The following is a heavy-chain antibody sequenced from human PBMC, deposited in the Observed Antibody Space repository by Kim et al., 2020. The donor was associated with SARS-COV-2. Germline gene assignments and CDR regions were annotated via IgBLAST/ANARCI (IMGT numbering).Heavy chain of an antibody. CDR1: GFTFSSYG. V-gene: IGHV3-33*01. J-gene: IGHJ3*02. CDR2: IWYDGSNK. Sequence: GGSLRLSCAASGFTFSSYGMHWVRQAPGKGLEWVAVIWYDGSNKYYADSVKGRFTISRDNSKNTLYLQMNSLRAEDTAVYYCARDSHTSSDAFDIWGQGTMVTVCS. CDR3: ARDSHTSSDAFDI.